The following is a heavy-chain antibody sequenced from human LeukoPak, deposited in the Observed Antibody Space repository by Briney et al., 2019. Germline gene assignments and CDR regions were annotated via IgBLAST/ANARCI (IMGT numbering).Heavy chain of an antibody. CDR1: GGTFSSYA. V-gene: IGHV1-69*05. CDR3: ARGQSWSSYYFDY. D-gene: IGHD2-8*01. J-gene: IGHJ4*02. Sequence: SVKVPCKASGGTFSSYAISWVRQAPGQGLEWMGRIIPIFGTANYAQKFQGRVTITTDESTSTAYMELSSLRSEDTAVYYCARGQSWSSYYFDYWGQGTLVTVSS. CDR2: IIPIFGTA.